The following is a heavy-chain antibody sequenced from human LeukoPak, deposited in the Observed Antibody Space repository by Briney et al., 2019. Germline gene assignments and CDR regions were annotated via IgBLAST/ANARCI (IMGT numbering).Heavy chain of an antibody. CDR1: GFTFGSYG. Sequence: PGRSLRLSCAASGFTFGSYGMHWVRQAPGKGLEWVAVISHEGKKKFYVDFVKSRFTISRDNSENTLYLQMNSLRTEDTAMYYCVKDTAMEPYDYYYYGMDVWGQGTTITVSS. J-gene: IGHJ6*02. CDR2: ISHEGKKK. V-gene: IGHV3-30*18. CDR3: VKDTAMEPYDYYYYGMDV. D-gene: IGHD5-18*01.